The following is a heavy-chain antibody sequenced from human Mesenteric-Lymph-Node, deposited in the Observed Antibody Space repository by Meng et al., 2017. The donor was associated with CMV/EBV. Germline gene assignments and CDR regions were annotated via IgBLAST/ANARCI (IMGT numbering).Heavy chain of an antibody. J-gene: IGHJ4*02. CDR1: GYTFTSYG. CDR3: ASYYDFWSGSLGY. CDR2: IIPILGIA. D-gene: IGHD3-3*01. Sequence: SVKVSCKASGYTFTSYGISWVRQAPGQGLEWMGRIIPILGIANYAQKFQGRVTITADKSTSTAYMELSSLRSEDTAVYYCASYYDFWSGSLGYWGQGTLVTVSS. V-gene: IGHV1-69*04.